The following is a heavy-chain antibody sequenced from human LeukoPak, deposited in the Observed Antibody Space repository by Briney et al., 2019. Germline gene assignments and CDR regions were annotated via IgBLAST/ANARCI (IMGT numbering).Heavy chain of an antibody. CDR1: GGSISSYY. CDR3: AARMVRGVTPVNWFDP. V-gene: IGHV4-59*01. J-gene: IGHJ5*02. D-gene: IGHD3-10*01. Sequence: SETLSLTCTVSGGSISSYYWSWIRQPPGKGLEWIGYIYYSGSTNYNPSLESRVTISVDTSKNQFSLKLSSVTAADTAVYYCAARMVRGVTPVNWFDPWGQGTLVTVSS. CDR2: IYYSGST.